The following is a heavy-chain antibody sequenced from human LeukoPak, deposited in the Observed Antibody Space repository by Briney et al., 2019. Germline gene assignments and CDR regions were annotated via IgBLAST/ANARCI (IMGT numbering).Heavy chain of an antibody. J-gene: IGHJ6*03. Sequence: ASVKVSCKASGYTFTGYYMHWVRQAPGQGLEWMGRINPNSGGTNYAQKFQGRVTMTRDTSISTADMELSRLRSDDTAVYYCARIYYYDSSGLAHDYYYYMDVWGKGTTVTVSS. CDR1: GYTFTGYY. CDR2: INPNSGGT. D-gene: IGHD3-22*01. CDR3: ARIYYYDSSGLAHDYYYYMDV. V-gene: IGHV1-2*06.